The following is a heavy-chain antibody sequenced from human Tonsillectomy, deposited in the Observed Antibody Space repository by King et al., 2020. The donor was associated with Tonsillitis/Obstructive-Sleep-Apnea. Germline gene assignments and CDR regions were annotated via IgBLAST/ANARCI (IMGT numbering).Heavy chain of an antibody. V-gene: IGHV3-53*01. D-gene: IGHD3-3*01. J-gene: IGHJ4*02. CDR1: GFTVSSNY. CDR2: IYSGGST. Sequence: VQLVESGGGLIQPGGSLRLSCAASGFTVSSNYMSWVRQAPGKGLEWVSVIYSGGSTYYADSVKGRFTISRDNSKNTLYLQMNSLRAEDTAVYYCARGGSITIFGVRKHYFDYWGQGTLVTVSS. CDR3: ARGGSITIFGVRKHYFDY.